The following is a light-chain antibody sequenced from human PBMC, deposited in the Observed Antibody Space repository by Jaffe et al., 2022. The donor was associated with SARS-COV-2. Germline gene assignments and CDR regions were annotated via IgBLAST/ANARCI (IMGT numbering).Light chain of an antibody. J-gene: IGLJ2*01. CDR1: SSDVGGYTY. CDR3: SSFTSSTALV. Sequence: QSALTQPASVSGSPGQSITISCTGTSSDVGGYTYVSWYQQYPGKAPKLMIYDVVNRPSGISNRFSGSKSGNTASLTISGLQAEDEAHYYCSSFTSSTALVFGGGTKLTVL. V-gene: IGLV2-14*01. CDR2: DVV.